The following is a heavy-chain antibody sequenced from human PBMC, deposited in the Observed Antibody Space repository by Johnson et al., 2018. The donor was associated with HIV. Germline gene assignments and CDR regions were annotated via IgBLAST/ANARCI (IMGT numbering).Heavy chain of an antibody. CDR1: GFTFNNYG. V-gene: IGHV3-30*02. CDR3: ARELQLWFSAFDI. J-gene: IGHJ3*02. CDR2: IWFDGSSK. D-gene: IGHD5-18*01. Sequence: QVQLVESGGGVVQPGGSLRLSCAASGFTFNNYGMHWVRQAPDKGLEWVAFIWFDGSSKYYADSVKGRFSISRDNSKNTLYLQLVSLRAEDMAVYYCARELQLWFSAFDIWGQGTMVTVSS.